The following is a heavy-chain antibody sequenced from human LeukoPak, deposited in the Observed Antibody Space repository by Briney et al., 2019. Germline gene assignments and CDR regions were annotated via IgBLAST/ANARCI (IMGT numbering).Heavy chain of an antibody. CDR1: GFTFSSHS. D-gene: IGHD3-10*01. CDR2: INSSSSYI. J-gene: IGHJ4*02. Sequence: GSLRLSCAASGFTFSSHSMNWVRQAPGKGLEWVSSINSSSSYIYYADLVKGRFTISRDNAKNSLYLQMNSLRAEDTAVYYCARDSAVIWFGELFSYFDYWGQGTLVAVSS. CDR3: ARDSAVIWFGELFSYFDY. V-gene: IGHV3-21*01.